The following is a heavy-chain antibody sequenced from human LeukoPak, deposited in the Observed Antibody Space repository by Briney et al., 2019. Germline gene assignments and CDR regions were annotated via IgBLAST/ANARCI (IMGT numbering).Heavy chain of an antibody. CDR1: GFIFSNYG. D-gene: IGHD3-3*01. J-gene: IGHJ4*02. Sequence: GGSLRLSCAASGFIFSNYGMNWVRQAPGKGLEWVAAISASGSATSYADSVRGRFTISRDNSKSTTYLQMNSLRAEDTAVFYCAKDLSLRDFWSGYFDYWGQGIPVTVSS. V-gene: IGHV3-23*01. CDR3: AKDLSLRDFWSGYFDY. CDR2: ISASGSAT.